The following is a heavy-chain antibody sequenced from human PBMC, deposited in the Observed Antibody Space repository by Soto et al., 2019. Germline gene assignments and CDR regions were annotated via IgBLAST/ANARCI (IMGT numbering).Heavy chain of an antibody. Sequence: PSVKVSCKASGYRFTSYGISWVRQAPGQGLEWLGWISAYDDNTKYAQTLQGRVTMSTDTSTNTAYMELSSLRSDDTAMYYCAKSSPFRVRGVPYYYYGMDVWGQGTTVTVSS. CDR2: ISAYDDNT. D-gene: IGHD3-10*01. V-gene: IGHV1-18*01. CDR3: AKSSPFRVRGVPYYYYGMDV. CDR1: GYRFTSYG. J-gene: IGHJ6*02.